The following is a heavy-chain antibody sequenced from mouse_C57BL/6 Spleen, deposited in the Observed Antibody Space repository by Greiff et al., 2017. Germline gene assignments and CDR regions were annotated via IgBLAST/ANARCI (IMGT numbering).Heavy chain of an antibody. CDR2: IYPGSGST. Sequence: QVQLQQPGAELVKPGASVKMSCKASGYTFTSYWITWVKQRPGQGLEWIGDIYPGSGSTNYNEKFKSKATLTVDTSSSTAYMQLSSLTSEDSAVYYCARRGHGSSLYYAMDYWGQGTSVTVSS. V-gene: IGHV1-55*01. D-gene: IGHD1-1*01. J-gene: IGHJ4*01. CDR1: GYTFTSYW. CDR3: ARRGHGSSLYYAMDY.